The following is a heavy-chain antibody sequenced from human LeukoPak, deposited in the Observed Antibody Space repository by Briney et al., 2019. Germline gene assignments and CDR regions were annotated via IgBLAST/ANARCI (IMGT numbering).Heavy chain of an antibody. CDR3: ARDGDYYFDY. V-gene: IGHV1-18*01. J-gene: IGHJ4*01. Sequence: WVSVKVSCKASGYALTSYAISWVRQALGQGLEWMGWISASNGNTNYAQNLQGRVTMTADTSTSTAYMELRSLRSDDTAVYYCARDGDYYFDYWGHGTLVTVSS. CDR1: GYALTSYA. CDR2: ISASNGNT.